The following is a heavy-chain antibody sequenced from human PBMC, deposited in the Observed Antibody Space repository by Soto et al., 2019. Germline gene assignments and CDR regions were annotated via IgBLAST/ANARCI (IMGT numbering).Heavy chain of an antibody. D-gene: IGHD3-10*01. CDR2: ISAYNGNT. V-gene: IGHV1-18*01. CDR3: ARDVNPYNGPGSLHGDFDY. CDR1: GYTFTSYG. Sequence: GASVKVSCKASGYTFTSYGISWVRPAPGQGLEWMVCISAYNGNTNYAQKLQGRVTMTRDTSTTKVYLQLSSLRSDDTAMYFCARDVNPYNGPGSLHGDFDYWGQGTPVTVSS. J-gene: IGHJ4*02.